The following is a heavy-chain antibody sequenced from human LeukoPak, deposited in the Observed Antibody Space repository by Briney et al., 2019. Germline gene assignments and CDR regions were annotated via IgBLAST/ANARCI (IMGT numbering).Heavy chain of an antibody. J-gene: IGHJ4*02. CDR2: ISYDGSNK. V-gene: IGHV3-30*04. CDR1: EFTFSNYA. Sequence: GGSLRLSCAASEFTFSNYAMHWVRQAPGKGLEWVAVISYDGSNKYYADSVKGRFTISRDNSKNTLYLQMNSLRAEDTAVYYCARGVVVVPAARYFDYWGQGTLVTVSS. CDR3: ARGVVVVPAARYFDY. D-gene: IGHD2-2*01.